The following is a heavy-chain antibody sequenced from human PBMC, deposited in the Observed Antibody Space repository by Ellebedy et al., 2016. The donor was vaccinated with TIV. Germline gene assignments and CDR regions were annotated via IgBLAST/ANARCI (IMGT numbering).Heavy chain of an antibody. D-gene: IGHD5-24*01. CDR1: GGSISSYY. CDR2: IYHSGST. V-gene: IGHV4-38-2*02. CDR3: ARGPRWLQFVY. Sequence: SETLSLTXTVSGGSISSYYWSWIRQPPGKGLEWIGSIYHSGSTYYNPSLKSRVTISVDTSKNQFSLKLSSVTAADTAVYYCARGPRWLQFVYWGQGTLVTVSS. J-gene: IGHJ4*02.